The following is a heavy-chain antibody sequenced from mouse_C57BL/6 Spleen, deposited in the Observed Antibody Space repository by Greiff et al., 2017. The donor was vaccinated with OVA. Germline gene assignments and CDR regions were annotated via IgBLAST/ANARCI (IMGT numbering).Heavy chain of an antibody. Sequence: EVQGVESGGGLVKPGGSLKLSCAASGFTFSSYTMSWVRQTPEKRLEWVATISGGGGNTYYPDSVKGRFTISRDNAKNTLYLQMSSLRSEDTALYYCARQITTVPFAYWGQGTLVTVSA. D-gene: IGHD1-1*01. CDR2: ISGGGGNT. CDR3: ARQITTVPFAY. V-gene: IGHV5-9*01. CDR1: GFTFSSYT. J-gene: IGHJ3*01.